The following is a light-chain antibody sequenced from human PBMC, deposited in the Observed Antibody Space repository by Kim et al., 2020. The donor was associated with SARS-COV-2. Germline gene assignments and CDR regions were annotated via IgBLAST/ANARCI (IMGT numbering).Light chain of an antibody. CDR2: AAS. Sequence: VLTQSPGTLSLSPGERATLSCRASQSVISNYLAWYQQNPGQAPRLLIYAASSRATGIPARFSGSGSVKDFTLTISTVEPADFAVYYWQQYGYSPITFGQGTRLELN. CDR1: QSVISNY. J-gene: IGKJ5*01. CDR3: QQYGYSPIT. V-gene: IGKV3-20*01.